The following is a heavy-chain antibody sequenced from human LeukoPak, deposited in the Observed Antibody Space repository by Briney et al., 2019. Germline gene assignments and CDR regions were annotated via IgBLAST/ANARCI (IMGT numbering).Heavy chain of an antibody. D-gene: IGHD3-10*01. CDR2: IKQDGSEK. Sequence: GGSLRLSCAASGFTFSNYWMSWVRQAPGKGLEWVANIKQDGSEKYYIDSVKGRFTISRENAKNSLYLQMNSLRIEEASVYYCASMKGSGTYSSFDYWGQGTLVTVSS. CDR3: ASMKGSGTYSSFDY. CDR1: GFTFSNYW. J-gene: IGHJ4*02. V-gene: IGHV3-7*01.